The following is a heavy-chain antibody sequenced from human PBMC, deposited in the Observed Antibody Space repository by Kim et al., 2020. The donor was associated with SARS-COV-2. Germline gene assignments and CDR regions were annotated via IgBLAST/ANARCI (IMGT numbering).Heavy chain of an antibody. D-gene: IGHD3-16*01. CDR1: GFTFSSYG. CDR2: IWYDGSNK. CDR3: ARDRAARDPPRRRLGPPDY. Sequence: GGSLRLSCAASGFTFSSYGMHWVRQAPGKGLEWVAVIWYDGSNKYYADSVKGRFTISRDNSKNTLYLQMNSLRAEDTAVYYCARDRAARDPPRRRLGPPDYWGQGTLVTVSS. V-gene: IGHV3-33*01. J-gene: IGHJ4*02.